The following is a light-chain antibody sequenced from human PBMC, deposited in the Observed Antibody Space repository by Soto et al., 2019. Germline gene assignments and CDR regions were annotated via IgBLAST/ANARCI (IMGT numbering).Light chain of an antibody. CDR2: EVS. CDR3: GSYADSNTGL. Sequence: QSALTQPPSASGSPGQSVTISCTGTSSDVGGYNYVSWYQQHPGKAPKLIIYEVSKRPSGVPDRFSGSKSGNTASQTVSGLQAEDEADYYCGSYADSNTGLFGGGTKLTVL. J-gene: IGLJ2*01. CDR1: SSDVGGYNY. V-gene: IGLV2-8*01.